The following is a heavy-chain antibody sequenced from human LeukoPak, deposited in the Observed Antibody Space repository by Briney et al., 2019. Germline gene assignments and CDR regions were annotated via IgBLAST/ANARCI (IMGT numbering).Heavy chain of an antibody. V-gene: IGHV3-7*01. CDR1: GFTFSSYA. CDR2: IKNDGAVK. Sequence: PGGSLRLSCAASGFTFSSYAMSWVRQAPGKGLEWVANIKNDGAVKNYVDSVKGRFTISRDNAKNSLYLQMNSLRAEDTAVYYCAKDSYSKGDFGGQGVLVTVS. J-gene: IGHJ4*02. D-gene: IGHD6-13*01. CDR3: AKDSYSKGDF.